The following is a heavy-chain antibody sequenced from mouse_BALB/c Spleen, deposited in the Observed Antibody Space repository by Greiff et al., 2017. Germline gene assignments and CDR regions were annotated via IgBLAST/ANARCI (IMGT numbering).Heavy chain of an antibody. J-gene: IGHJ3*01. CDR1: GYTFTDYN. CDR2: IHPYNGGT. D-gene: IGHD1-1*01. V-gene: IGHV1S29*02. CDR3: ARSSYVSWFAY. Sequence: EVKLQESGPELVKPGASVKISCKASGYTFTDYNMHWVKQSHGKSLEWIGYIHPYNGGTGYNQKFKSKATLTVDNSSSTAYMELRSLTSEDSAVYYCARSSYVSWFAYWGQGTLVTVSA.